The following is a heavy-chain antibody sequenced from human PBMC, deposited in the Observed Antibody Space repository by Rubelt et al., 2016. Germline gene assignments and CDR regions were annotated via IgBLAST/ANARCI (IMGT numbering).Heavy chain of an antibody. J-gene: IGHJ4*02. CDR3: ARQRGYSYGYNDY. V-gene: IGHV3-7*01. Sequence: VQLVESGGGVVQPGGSLRLSCAASGFTFSSSWMNWVRQAPGKGLEWMASIKYDGSVTFYVDSVKGRFTISRDDAKNSLYLQMNSLRAEDTAIYYCARQRGYSYGYNDYWGQGTLITVSS. CDR2: IKYDGSVT. CDR1: GFTFSSSW. D-gene: IGHD5-18*01.